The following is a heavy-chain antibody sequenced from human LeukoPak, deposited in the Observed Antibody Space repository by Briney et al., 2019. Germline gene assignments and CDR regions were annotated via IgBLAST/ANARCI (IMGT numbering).Heavy chain of an antibody. J-gene: IGHJ4*02. CDR1: GFTFSSYA. Sequence: TGGSLRLSCAASGFTFSSYAMSWVRQAPGKGLEWVSAISGSGGSTFYADSVKGRFTISRDNAKNSLYLQMNSLRDEDTAVYYCARGGELFDYWGQGTLVTVSS. CDR2: ISGSGGST. CDR3: ARGGELFDY. V-gene: IGHV3-23*01. D-gene: IGHD3-16*01.